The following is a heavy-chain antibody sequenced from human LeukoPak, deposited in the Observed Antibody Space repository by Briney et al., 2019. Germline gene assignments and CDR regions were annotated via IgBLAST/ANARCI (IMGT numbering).Heavy chain of an antibody. CDR1: GYTFTSYD. D-gene: IGHD6-13*01. Sequence: GASVKVSCKASGYTFTSYDINWVRQATGQGLEWMGWMNPNSGNTGYAQKFQGRVTITRNTSISTAYMELSSLRSEDTAVYYCARGISSSWEYYFDYWGQGTLVTVSS. V-gene: IGHV1-8*03. J-gene: IGHJ4*02. CDR2: MNPNSGNT. CDR3: ARGISSSWEYYFDY.